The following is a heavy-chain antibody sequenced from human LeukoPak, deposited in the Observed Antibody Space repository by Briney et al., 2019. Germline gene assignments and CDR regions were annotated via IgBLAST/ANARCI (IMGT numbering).Heavy chain of an antibody. CDR2: IIPIFGTA. Sequence: SVKVSCKASGYTFTGYYIHWVRQAPGQGLEWMGGIIPIFGTANYAQKFQGRVTITADESTSTAYMELSSLRSEDTAVYYCARVESFGYWGQGTLVTVSS. CDR3: ARVESFGY. CDR1: GYTFTGYY. V-gene: IGHV1-69*13. J-gene: IGHJ4*02.